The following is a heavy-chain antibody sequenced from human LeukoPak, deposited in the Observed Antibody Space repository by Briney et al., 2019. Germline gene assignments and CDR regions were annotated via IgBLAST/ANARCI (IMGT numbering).Heavy chain of an antibody. V-gene: IGHV3-53*01. CDR1: GFTVSSNY. CDR2: IYSGGST. CDR3: ASSITMVRGVMGY. J-gene: IGHJ4*02. D-gene: IGHD3-10*01. Sequence: GRSLRLSCAASGFTVSSNYMSWVRQAPGKGLEWVSVIYSGGSTYHADSVKGRFTISRDNSKNTLYLQMNSLRAEDTAVYYCASSITMVRGVMGYWGQGTLVTVSS.